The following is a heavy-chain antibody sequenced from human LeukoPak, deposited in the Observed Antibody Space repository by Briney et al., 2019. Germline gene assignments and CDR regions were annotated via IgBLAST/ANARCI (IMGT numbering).Heavy chain of an antibody. V-gene: IGHV1-18*01. J-gene: IGHJ6*03. CDR2: ISAYNGNT. CDR3: ARDRPFDYGDYRFYYYYYMDV. D-gene: IGHD4-17*01. CDR1: GYTFTSYG. Sequence: ASVKVSCKASGYTFTSYGISWVRQAPGQGLEWMGWISAYNGNTNYAQKLQGRVTMTTDTSTSTAYMELRSLRSDDTAVYYCARDRPFDYGDYRFYYYYYMDVWGKGTTVTISS.